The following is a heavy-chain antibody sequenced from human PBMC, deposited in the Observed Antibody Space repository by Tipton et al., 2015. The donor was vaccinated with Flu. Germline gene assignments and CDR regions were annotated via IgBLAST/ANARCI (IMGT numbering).Heavy chain of an antibody. CDR3: ARGSEYANAYLDF. CDR1: GDSMRRDYF. CDR2: VCPGSP. Sequence: TLSLTCTVSGDSMRRDYFWGWIRQPPGKGLEWIANVCPGSPYYNPSLKSRVTMSLDTSKNQFSLKVTSLTAADTAVYYCARGSEYANAYLDFWGQGTLVTVSS. D-gene: IGHD6-19*01. V-gene: IGHV4-38-2*02. J-gene: IGHJ4*02.